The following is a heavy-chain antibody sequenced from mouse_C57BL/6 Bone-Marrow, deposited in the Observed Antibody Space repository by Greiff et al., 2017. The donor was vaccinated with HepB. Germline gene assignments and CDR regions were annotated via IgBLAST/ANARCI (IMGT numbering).Heavy chain of an antibody. CDR3: ARKGANWDSWFAY. CDR2: INPYNGGT. CDR1: GYTFTDYY. J-gene: IGHJ3*01. D-gene: IGHD4-1*01. V-gene: IGHV1-19*01. Sequence: EVQLQQSGPVLVKPGASVKMSCKASGYTFTDYYMNWVKQSHGKSLEWIGVINPYNGGTSYNQKFKGKAKLTVDKSSSTAYMELNSLTSEDSAVYYCARKGANWDSWFAYWGQGTLVTVSA.